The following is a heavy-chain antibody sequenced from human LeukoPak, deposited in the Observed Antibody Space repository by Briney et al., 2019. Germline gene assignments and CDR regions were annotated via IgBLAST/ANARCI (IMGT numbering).Heavy chain of an antibody. V-gene: IGHV4-39*01. CDR1: GGSISSSSYY. CDR3: ARQDILTGYGYFDY. J-gene: IGHJ4*02. D-gene: IGHD3-9*01. CDR2: IYYSGST. Sequence: SGTLSLTCTVSGGSISSSSYYWGWIRQPPGKGLEWIGSIYYSGSTYYNPSLKSRVTISVDTSKNQFSLKLSSVAAADTAVYYCARQDILTGYGYFDYWGQGTLVTVSS.